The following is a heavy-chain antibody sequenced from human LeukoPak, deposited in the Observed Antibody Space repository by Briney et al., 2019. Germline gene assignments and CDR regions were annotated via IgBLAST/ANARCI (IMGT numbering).Heavy chain of an antibody. CDR1: GYTFTAYD. V-gene: IGHV1-8*03. Sequence: ASVKVSCKASGYTFTAYDINWVRQATGQGLEWMGWMNPITGNTGYAQRFQARVTFTTHASITTASTEMNSPSSEDTAMYICARPYCSSASCAGWFDPGGQGTLATASS. D-gene: IGHD2-2*01. CDR2: MNPITGNT. CDR3: ARPYCSSASCAGWFDP. J-gene: IGHJ5*02.